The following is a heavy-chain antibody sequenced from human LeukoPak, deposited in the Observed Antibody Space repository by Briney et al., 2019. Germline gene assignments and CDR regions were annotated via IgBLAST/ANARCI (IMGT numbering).Heavy chain of an antibody. D-gene: IGHD3-10*01. Sequence: PGGSLRLSCAASGFTFSSYSMNWVRQAPGKGLEWVSSIDYSGGETHYADSVKGRFTISRDNSKNTLYLQMNSLRAEDTAVYYCARARKSGGITMIRGVKDRGWFDPWGQGTLVTVSS. J-gene: IGHJ5*02. V-gene: IGHV3-23*01. CDR2: IDYSGGET. CDR3: ARARKSGGITMIRGVKDRGWFDP. CDR1: GFTFSSYS.